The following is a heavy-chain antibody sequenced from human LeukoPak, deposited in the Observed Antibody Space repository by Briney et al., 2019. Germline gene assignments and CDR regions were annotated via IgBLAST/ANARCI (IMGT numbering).Heavy chain of an antibody. CDR3: ARGPGIAAAGTHWFDP. D-gene: IGHD6-13*01. J-gene: IGHJ5*02. CDR2: ISSSSSYI. Sequence: GGSLRLSCAASGFTFSSYSMNWVRQAPGKGLEWVSSISSSSSYIYYADSVKGRFTISRDNAKNSLHLQMNSLRAEDTAVYYCARGPGIAAAGTHWFDPWGQGTLVTVSS. CDR1: GFTFSSYS. V-gene: IGHV3-21*01.